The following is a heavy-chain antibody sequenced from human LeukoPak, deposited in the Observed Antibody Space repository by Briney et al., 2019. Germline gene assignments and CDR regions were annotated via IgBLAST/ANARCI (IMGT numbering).Heavy chain of an antibody. CDR2: ISRSGSGSNI. CDR3: APATIAAATGHHFYYGMGV. Sequence: GGSLRLSCAASALTFSKYAMNWVRQAPGKGLEWVSVISRSGSGSNIYYADSVKGRFTISRDNSKNTLYLQMNSLRAEDTAVYYCAPATIAAATGHHFYYGMGVWGQGTTVTVSS. D-gene: IGHD6-25*01. V-gene: IGHV3-23*01. CDR1: ALTFSKYA. J-gene: IGHJ6*02.